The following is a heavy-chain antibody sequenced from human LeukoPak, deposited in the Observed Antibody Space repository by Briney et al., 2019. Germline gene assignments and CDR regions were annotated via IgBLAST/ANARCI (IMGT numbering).Heavy chain of an antibody. J-gene: IGHJ4*02. V-gene: IGHV4-38-2*02. CDR2: IYHSGST. Sequence: SEALSLTCTVSGYSISSGYYWGWIRQPPGKGLEWIGSIYHSGSTYYNPSLESRVTISVDTSKNQFSLKLSSVTAADTAVYYCARGYRVVVTATYFDYWGQGTLVTVSS. CDR3: ARGYRVVVTATYFDY. D-gene: IGHD2-21*02. CDR1: GYSISSGYY.